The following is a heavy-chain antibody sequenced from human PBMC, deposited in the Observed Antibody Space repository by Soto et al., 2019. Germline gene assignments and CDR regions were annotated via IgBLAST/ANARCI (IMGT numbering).Heavy chain of an antibody. CDR1: GGSISSSNW. CDR3: ARRAVADLNWFDP. CDR2: IYHSGST. D-gene: IGHD6-19*01. Sequence: TSETLSLTCAVSGGSISSSNWWSWVRQPPGKGLEWIGEIYHSGSTNYNPSLKSRVTISVDKSKNQFSLKLSSVTAADTAVYYCARRAVADLNWFDPWGQGTLVTVSS. J-gene: IGHJ5*02. V-gene: IGHV4-4*02.